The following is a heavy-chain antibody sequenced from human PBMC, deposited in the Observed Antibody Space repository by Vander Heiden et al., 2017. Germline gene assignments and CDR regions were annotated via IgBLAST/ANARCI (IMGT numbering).Heavy chain of an antibody. CDR3: ARSRTDYYDSSGYYCPY. V-gene: IGHV3-30-3*01. D-gene: IGHD3-22*01. J-gene: IGHJ4*02. Sequence: QVQPVESGGGVVQPGRSLRLSCAASGFTFSSYAMHWVRQAPGKGLEWVAVISYDGSNKYYADSVKGRFTISRDNSKNTLYLQMNSLRAEDRAVYYCARSRTDYYDSSGYYCPYWGQGTLVTVSS. CDR2: ISYDGSNK. CDR1: GFTFSSYA.